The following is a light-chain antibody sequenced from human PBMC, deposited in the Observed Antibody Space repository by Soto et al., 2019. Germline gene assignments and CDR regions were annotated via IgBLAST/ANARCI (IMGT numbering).Light chain of an antibody. CDR3: QQYNVFPIT. J-gene: IGKJ5*01. CDR2: KAS. V-gene: IGKV1-5*03. Sequence: DIQMTQSPSTLSASVGDRVTITCRANQSISTWLAWYQQKPGRAPNLLIYKASSLESGVPSRFSGGGSGTEFTLTISSLQPDDFATYYCQQYNVFPITFGQGTRLEI. CDR1: QSISTW.